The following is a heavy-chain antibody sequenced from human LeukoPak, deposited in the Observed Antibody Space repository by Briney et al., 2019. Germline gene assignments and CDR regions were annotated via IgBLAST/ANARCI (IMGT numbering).Heavy chain of an antibody. CDR1: GFTFTNYV. J-gene: IGHJ4*02. CDR2: ISVSGADT. V-gene: IGHV3-23*01. Sequence: GGSLRLSCAASGFTFTNYVMTWVRQAPGKGLEWLSGISVSGADTYYADSVKGRFTISRDNSKNTVSLRLNSLRAEDSAIYYCASRKEYSTSSVFYWGQGTLVTVSS. CDR3: ASRKEYSTSSVFY. D-gene: IGHD6-6*01.